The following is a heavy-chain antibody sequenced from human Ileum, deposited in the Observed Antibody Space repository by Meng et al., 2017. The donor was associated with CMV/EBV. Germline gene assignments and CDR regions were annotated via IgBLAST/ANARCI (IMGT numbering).Heavy chain of an antibody. V-gene: IGHV3-74*01. D-gene: IGHD5-12*01. J-gene: IGHJ4*02. CDR2: INGDGSSI. CDR3: ARLKSGYGNFDY. Sequence: SGASSGFTFSGSWMHWVRQVPGKGLVWVSRINGDGSSISYADSVKGRFTISRDNAKNTLYLQMNSLRAEDTAVYYCARLKSGYGNFDYWGQGTLVTVSS. CDR1: GFTFSGSW.